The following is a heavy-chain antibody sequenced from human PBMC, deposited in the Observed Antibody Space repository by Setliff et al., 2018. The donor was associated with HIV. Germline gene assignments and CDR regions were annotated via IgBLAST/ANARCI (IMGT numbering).Heavy chain of an antibody. CDR2: IFPDDSDI. V-gene: IGHV5-51*01. CDR3: ARLSGLYYHDSSGYYYGHYFDY. Sequence: PGESLKISCKTSGYIFSDYWIGWVRQMPGKGLEWMGIIFPDDSDIRYSPSFQGQVTISADKSISTAYLQWSSLKASDTAMYYCARLSGLYYHDSSGYYYGHYFDYWGQGTLVTVSS. J-gene: IGHJ4*02. D-gene: IGHD3-22*01. CDR1: GYIFSDYW.